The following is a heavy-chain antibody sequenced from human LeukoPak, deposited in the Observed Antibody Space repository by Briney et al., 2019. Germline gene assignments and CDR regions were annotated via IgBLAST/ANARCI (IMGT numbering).Heavy chain of an antibody. D-gene: IGHD3-9*01. Sequence: ASVKVSCKAPGYMFNIYGISWVRQAPGQGLEWMAWTSVNNGDTKYGQKFQGRVTVTTDTSTSTVYLELRRLRPDDTAVYYCVRDQYLNVMTGFDDWGQGTLVTVSS. CDR1: GYMFNIYG. J-gene: IGHJ4*02. CDR3: VRDQYLNVMTGFDD. V-gene: IGHV1-18*01. CDR2: TSVNNGDT.